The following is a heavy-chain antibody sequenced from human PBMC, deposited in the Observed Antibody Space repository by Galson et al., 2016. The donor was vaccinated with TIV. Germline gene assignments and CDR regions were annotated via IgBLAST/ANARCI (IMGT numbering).Heavy chain of an antibody. CDR1: GFTFSSFA. CDR3: AKMDSSGFDYVRRFDF. J-gene: IGHJ4*02. CDR2: ISAGGGRT. Sequence: SLRLSCAASGFTFSSFAVSWVRQAPGKGLEWVSGISAGGGRTNYADSVKGRFTISRDNPKNTLYLQMRSLRAEDTAVYFCAKMDSSGFDYVRRFDFWGQGTLATVSS. V-gene: IGHV3-23*01. D-gene: IGHD3-22*01.